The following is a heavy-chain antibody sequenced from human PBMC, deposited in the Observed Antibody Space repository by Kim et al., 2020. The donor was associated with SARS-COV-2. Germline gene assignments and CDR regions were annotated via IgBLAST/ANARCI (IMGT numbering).Heavy chain of an antibody. CDR3: ARGISVAGTQPFDF. D-gene: IGHD6-19*01. CDR2: IVTGSGTM. Sequence: GGSLRLSCTAAGFAFGSYAMNWVRQAPGKGLAWVSYIVTGSGTMYYADSVKGRFTISRDNSKNSLYLQMNSLRTEDTAIYYCARGISVAGTQPFDFWGRG. CDR1: GFAFGSYA. V-gene: IGHV3-48*04. J-gene: IGHJ4*02.